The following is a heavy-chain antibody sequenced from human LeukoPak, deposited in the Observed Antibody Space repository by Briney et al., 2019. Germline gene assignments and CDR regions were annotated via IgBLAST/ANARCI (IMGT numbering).Heavy chain of an antibody. V-gene: IGHV1-18*01. CDR3: AREGGVGPTAPPDYYSYQMDV. CDR2: VSPYTTKT. D-gene: IGHD1-26*01. Sequence: ASVKVSCKASGYTFISYGITWVRQAPGQGLEWMGWVSPYTTKTNYAQSLQGRVTMTTDTSTSTAYMELRSLRSDDTAVYYCAREGGVGPTAPPDYYSYQMDVWGKGTTVTVSS. J-gene: IGHJ6*03. CDR1: GYTFISYG.